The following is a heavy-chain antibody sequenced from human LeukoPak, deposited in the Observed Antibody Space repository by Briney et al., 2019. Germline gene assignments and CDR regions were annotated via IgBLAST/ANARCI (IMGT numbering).Heavy chain of an antibody. Sequence: GGSLRLSCAASGFTFSSYAMSWVRQAPGKGLEWVSAISGSGGSTYYADSVKGRFTISRDNSKNTLYLQMNSLRAEDTAVYYCAKDQSSSWYGDDAFDIWGQGTMVTVSS. D-gene: IGHD6-13*01. J-gene: IGHJ3*02. CDR1: GFTFSSYA. CDR2: ISGSGGST. V-gene: IGHV3-23*01. CDR3: AKDQSSSWYGDDAFDI.